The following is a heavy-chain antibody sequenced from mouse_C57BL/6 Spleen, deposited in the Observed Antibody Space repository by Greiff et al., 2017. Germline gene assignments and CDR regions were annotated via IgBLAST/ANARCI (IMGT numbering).Heavy chain of an antibody. V-gene: IGHV1-72*01. D-gene: IGHD2-3*01. Sequence: VQLQQPGAELVKPGASVKLSCKASGYTFTSYWMHWVKQRPGRGLEWIGRIDPNSGGTKYNEKFKSKATLTVDKPSSTAYMQLSSLTSEDSAVYYCARSRGSIGYYCYYENFDYWGQGTTLTVSS. CDR1: GYTFTSYW. CDR3: ARSRGSIGYYCYYENFDY. CDR2: IDPNSGGT. J-gene: IGHJ2*01.